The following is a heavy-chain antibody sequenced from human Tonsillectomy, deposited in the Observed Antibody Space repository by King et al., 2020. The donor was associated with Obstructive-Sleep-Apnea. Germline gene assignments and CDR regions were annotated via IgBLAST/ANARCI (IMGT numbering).Heavy chain of an antibody. J-gene: IGHJ4*02. Sequence: QLVQSGGGLVQPGSSLRLSCAASGFTFDDYAMHWVRQAPGKGLELGSGISWNSGNIGYEDSVKGRFTISRDNAKNSLYLQMNSLRAEDTALYYCAKGYYDTNGYYFDYWGQGTLVTVSS. CDR1: GFTFDDYA. CDR3: AKGYYDTNGYYFDY. D-gene: IGHD3-22*01. CDR2: ISWNSGNI. V-gene: IGHV3-9*01.